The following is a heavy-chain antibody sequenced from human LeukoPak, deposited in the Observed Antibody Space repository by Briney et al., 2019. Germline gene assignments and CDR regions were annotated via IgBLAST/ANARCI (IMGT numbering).Heavy chain of an antibody. V-gene: IGHV3-23*01. J-gene: IGHJ3*02. CDR3: AKALTGTKAFDI. CDR2: ISSSGGST. CDR1: GFTFSSYA. Sequence: GGALRLSCAASGFTFSSYAMNWVRQAPGKGLEWVSHISSSGGSTYYAGSVKGRFTISRDNSKNTLYLQMNSLRAEDTAVYYCAKALTGTKAFDIWGQGTMVTVSS. D-gene: IGHD1-20*01.